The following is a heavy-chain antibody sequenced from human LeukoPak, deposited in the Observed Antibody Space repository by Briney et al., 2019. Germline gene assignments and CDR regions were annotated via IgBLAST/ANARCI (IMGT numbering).Heavy chain of an antibody. Sequence: GASVKVSCKASGYTFTDYYIHWVRQVPGQGLEWMGWTNPKSGGTNYALRFKGRVTMTRDTSITTVYMEASSLRSDDTAVYYCARYRYSGTSRSPLAFWGQGTTVTVFS. CDR3: ARYRYSGTSRSPLAF. J-gene: IGHJ3*01. CDR2: TNPKSGGT. D-gene: IGHD1-26*01. V-gene: IGHV1-2*02. CDR1: GYTFTDYY.